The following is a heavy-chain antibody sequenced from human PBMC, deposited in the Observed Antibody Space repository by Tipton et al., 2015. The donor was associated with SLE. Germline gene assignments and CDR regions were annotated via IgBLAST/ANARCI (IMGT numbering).Heavy chain of an antibody. J-gene: IGHJ4*02. CDR3: ARVEAGWYNPTGGFDL. CDR2: IRSSRTYI. CDR1: GFTFSSYS. Sequence: SLRLSCAASGFTFSSYSMNWVRQAPGKGLEWVSSIRSSRTYIYYADSVKGRFTISRDNAKNSLYLQMNSLRAEDTAVYYCARVEAGWYNPTGGFDLWGQGTLVTVSS. V-gene: IGHV3-21*04. D-gene: IGHD2-8*02.